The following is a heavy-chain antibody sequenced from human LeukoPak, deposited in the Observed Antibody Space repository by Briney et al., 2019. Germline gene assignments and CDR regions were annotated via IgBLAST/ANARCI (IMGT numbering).Heavy chain of an antibody. CDR3: ARVGDTAMVTIPDY. CDR2: MNQDGSGK. D-gene: IGHD5-18*01. J-gene: IGHJ4*02. V-gene: IGHV3-7*01. Sequence: GGSLRLSCAASGFTFSSYWMTWVRQAPGKGLEWVGNMNQDGSGKYYVDSVRGRFTISRDNAKNSLYLQMNSLSAEDTAVYYCARVGDTAMVTIPDYWGQGTLVTVSS. CDR1: GFTFSSYW.